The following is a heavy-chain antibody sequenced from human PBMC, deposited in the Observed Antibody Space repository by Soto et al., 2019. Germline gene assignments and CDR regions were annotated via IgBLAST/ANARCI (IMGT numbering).Heavy chain of an antibody. J-gene: IGHJ4*02. CDR3: ARSLGWGAVAVYY. CDR2: IYHTVST. V-gene: IGHV4-30-2*01. D-gene: IGHD6-19*01. CDR1: GGSISSGGYS. Sequence: QLQLQESGSGLVKPSQTLSLTYAVSGGSISSGGYSWSWIRQPPGKGLEWIGYIYHTVSTYYNQHLMSRVTLSVDRSKNQFSLKLSSVTAADTAVYYCARSLGWGAVAVYYWGQGTLLTVSS.